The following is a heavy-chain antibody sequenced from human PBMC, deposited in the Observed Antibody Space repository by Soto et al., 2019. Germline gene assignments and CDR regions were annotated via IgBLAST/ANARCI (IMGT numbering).Heavy chain of an antibody. CDR2: INHSGST. Sequence: PSETLSLTCAVYGGSFSGYYWSWIRQPPGKGLEWIGEINHSGSTNYNPSLKSRVTISVDTSKNQFSLKLSSVTAADTAVYYCARDNMAGMDYWGQGTLVTVSS. D-gene: IGHD6-19*01. J-gene: IGHJ4*02. CDR1: GGSFSGYY. V-gene: IGHV4-34*01. CDR3: ARDNMAGMDY.